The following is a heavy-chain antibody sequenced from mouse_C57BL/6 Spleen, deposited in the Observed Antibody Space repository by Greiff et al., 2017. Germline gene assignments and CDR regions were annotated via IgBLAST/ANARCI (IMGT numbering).Heavy chain of an antibody. Sequence: VQLQQSGAELVRPGASVKLSCTASGFNIKDYYMHWVKQRPEQGLEWIGRIDPEDGDTEYAPKFQGKATMTADTSSNTAYLQLSSLTSEDTAVYYCTTLSTTGVAKGYFDVWGTGTTVTVSS. D-gene: IGHD1-1*01. CDR3: TTLSTTGVAKGYFDV. CDR2: IDPEDGDT. CDR1: GFNIKDYY. V-gene: IGHV14-1*01. J-gene: IGHJ1*03.